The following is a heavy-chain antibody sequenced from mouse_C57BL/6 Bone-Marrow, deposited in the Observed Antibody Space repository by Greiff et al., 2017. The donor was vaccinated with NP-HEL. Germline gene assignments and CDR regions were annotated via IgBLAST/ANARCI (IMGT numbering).Heavy chain of an antibody. CDR1: GFTFSSYG. V-gene: IGHV5-6*01. CDR3: ARQGWLLPYWYFDV. CDR2: ISSGGSYT. J-gene: IGHJ1*03. Sequence: EVKLVESGGDLVKPGGSLKLSCAASGFTFSSYGMSWVRQTPDKRLEWVATISSGGSYTYYPDSVKGRFTISRDNAKNTLYLQMSSLKSEDTAMYYCARQGWLLPYWYFDVWGTGTTVTVSS. D-gene: IGHD2-3*01.